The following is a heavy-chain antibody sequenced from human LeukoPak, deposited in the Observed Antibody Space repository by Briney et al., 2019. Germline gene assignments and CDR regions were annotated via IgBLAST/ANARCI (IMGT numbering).Heavy chain of an antibody. V-gene: IGHV3-23*01. D-gene: IGHD3-22*01. CDR2: IGGSGGST. CDR1: GFTFSTYA. J-gene: IGHJ5*02. Sequence: GGSLRLSCAASGFTFSTYAMSWVRQAPGKVLEWVSAIGGSGGSTYYAGSVKGRFTISRDNSKNTLYLQMNSLRAEDTAVYYCAKSRWGYYDCGESWGQGTLVTVSS. CDR3: AKSRWGYYDCGES.